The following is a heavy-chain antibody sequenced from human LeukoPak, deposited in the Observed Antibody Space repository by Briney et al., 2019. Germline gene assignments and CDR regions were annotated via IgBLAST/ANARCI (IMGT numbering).Heavy chain of an antibody. CDR2: INPNSGGT. CDR3: ARAVESVTTIDY. D-gene: IGHD4-17*01. Sequence: ASVKVSCKPTGYTFCDYYMHWVRQAPGQGLEWMGWINPNSGGTNYAQKFQGRVTMTRDTSIRTAYMELGRLTSNDTAVYYWARAVESVTTIDYWGQGTLVTVSS. J-gene: IGHJ4*02. CDR1: GYTFCDYY. V-gene: IGHV1-2*02.